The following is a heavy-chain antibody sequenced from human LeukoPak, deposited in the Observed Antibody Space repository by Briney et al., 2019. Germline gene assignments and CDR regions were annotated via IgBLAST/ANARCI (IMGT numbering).Heavy chain of an antibody. CDR1: GFTFGSYA. V-gene: IGHV3-23*01. CDR3: AKRLAVLGPSFDL. Sequence: PGGSLRLSCTASGFTFGSYAMSWVRQAPGRGLEWVSAISASVSNTCCADSVRGRFTISRDNSTNTLYLQMNSLTPEDTAIYYCAKRLAVLGPSFDLWGQGALVTVSS. CDR2: ISASVSNT. J-gene: IGHJ4*02. D-gene: IGHD6-19*01.